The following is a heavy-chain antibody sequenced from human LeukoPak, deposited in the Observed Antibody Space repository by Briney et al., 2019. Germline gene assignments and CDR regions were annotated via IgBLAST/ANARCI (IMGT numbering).Heavy chain of an antibody. CDR1: GFTVSSNY. D-gene: IGHD5-18*01. V-gene: IGHV3-66*01. J-gene: IGHJ4*02. CDR3: ASGGDTAMVTVYFDY. Sequence: PGGSLRLSCAASGFTVSSNYMSWVRQAPGKGLEWVSVIYSGGSTYYADSVKGRFTISGDNSKNTLYLQMNSLRAEDTAVYYCASGGDTAMVTVYFDYWGQGTLVTVSS. CDR2: IYSGGST.